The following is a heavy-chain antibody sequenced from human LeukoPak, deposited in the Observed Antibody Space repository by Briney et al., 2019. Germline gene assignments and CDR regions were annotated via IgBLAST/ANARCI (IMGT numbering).Heavy chain of an antibody. V-gene: IGHV3-21*01. CDR3: ARDQGVVIHDY. Sequence: GGSLRLSCAASGFTFSSYSMNWVRQASGKGLEWVSSISSSSSYIYYADSVKGRFTISRDNAKNSLYLQMNSLRAEDTAVYYCARDQGVVIHDYWGQGTLVTVSS. D-gene: IGHD3-3*01. J-gene: IGHJ4*02. CDR2: ISSSSSYI. CDR1: GFTFSSYS.